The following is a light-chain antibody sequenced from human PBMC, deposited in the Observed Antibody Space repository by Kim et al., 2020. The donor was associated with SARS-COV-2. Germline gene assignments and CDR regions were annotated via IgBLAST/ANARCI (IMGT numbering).Light chain of an antibody. CDR1: QSVSSN. CDR2: GAS. J-gene: IGKJ4*01. CDR3: QQYNIWPPLT. Sequence: EIVMTQSPATLSVSPWERATLSCRASQSVSSNLAWYQQKPGQAPRLLIYGASTRATGIPARFSGSGSGTEFTLTISSLQSEDFAVYYCQQYNIWPPLTFGGGTKVDIK. V-gene: IGKV3-15*01.